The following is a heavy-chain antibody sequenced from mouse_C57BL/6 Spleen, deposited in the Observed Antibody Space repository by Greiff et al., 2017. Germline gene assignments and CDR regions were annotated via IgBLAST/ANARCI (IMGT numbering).Heavy chain of an antibody. CDR2: IDPEDGET. Sequence: EVQLQQSGAELVKPGASVKLSCTASGFNIKDYYMPWVKQRTEQGLEWIGRIDPEDGETKYAPKIQGKATITADTSSNTAYLQLSSLTSEDTAVYYCAGSGSYYGNYPAWFAYWGQGTLVTVSA. CDR1: GFNIKDYY. J-gene: IGHJ3*01. CDR3: AGSGSYYGNYPAWFAY. D-gene: IGHD2-1*01. V-gene: IGHV14-2*01.